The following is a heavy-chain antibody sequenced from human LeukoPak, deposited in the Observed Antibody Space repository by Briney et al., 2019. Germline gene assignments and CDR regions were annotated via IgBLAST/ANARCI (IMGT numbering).Heavy chain of an antibody. CDR3: ARVGSGWYDFDY. D-gene: IGHD6-19*01. V-gene: IGHV3-53*04. J-gene: IGHJ4*02. CDR1: GFTVSSYY. CDR2: IYSGSSST. Sequence: GGSLRLSCAASGFTVSSYYMSWVRQAPGKGLEWVSVIYSGSSSTYYTDPVKGRFTISRHNSKNTLYLQMNSLRAEDTAVYYCARVGSGWYDFDYWGQGTLVTVSS.